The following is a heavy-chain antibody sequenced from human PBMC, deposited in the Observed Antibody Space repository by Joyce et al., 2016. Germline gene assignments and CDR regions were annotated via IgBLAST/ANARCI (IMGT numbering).Heavy chain of an antibody. D-gene: IGHD5-18*01. CDR2: ISNDGTNR. V-gene: IGHV3-30*18. J-gene: IGHJ4*02. CDR3: AKRRGYGSDYFDY. CDR1: GFPFSSNG. Sequence: QVQLVESGGGVVQPGRSLRLSCAASGFPFSSNGMHWVRQAPGKGREWVEVISNDGTNRYYGDSVKGRFTISRDNSKSTLYLQMNSLRAEDTAVYYCAKRRGYGSDYFDYWGQGTLVTVSS.